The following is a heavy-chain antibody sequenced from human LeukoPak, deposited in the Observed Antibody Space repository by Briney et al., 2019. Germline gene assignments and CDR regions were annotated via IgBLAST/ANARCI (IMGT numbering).Heavy chain of an antibody. CDR3: ARLKVLLPDY. J-gene: IGHJ4*02. CDR2: IYYSGST. D-gene: IGHD3-10*01. Sequence: PSETLSLTCTVSGGSISSYYWSWIRQPPGKGLEWTGYIYYSGSTNYNPSLKSRVTISVDTSKNQFSLKLSSVTAADTAVYYCARLKVLLPDYWGQGTLVTVSS. V-gene: IGHV4-59*08. CDR1: GGSISSYY.